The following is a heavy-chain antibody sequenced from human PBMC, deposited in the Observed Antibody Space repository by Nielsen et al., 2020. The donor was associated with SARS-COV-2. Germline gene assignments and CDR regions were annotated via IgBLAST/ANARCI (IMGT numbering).Heavy chain of an antibody. CDR2: INAGNGNT. Sequence: ASVKVSCKASGYTFTSYAMHWVRQAPGQRLEWMGWINAGNGNTKYSQKFRGRVTITRDTSASTAYMELSSLRSEDTAVYYCAREGRRYYDSSGYDYWGQGTLVTVSS. CDR3: AREGRRYYDSSGYDY. V-gene: IGHV1-3*01. D-gene: IGHD3-22*01. J-gene: IGHJ4*02. CDR1: GYTFTSYA.